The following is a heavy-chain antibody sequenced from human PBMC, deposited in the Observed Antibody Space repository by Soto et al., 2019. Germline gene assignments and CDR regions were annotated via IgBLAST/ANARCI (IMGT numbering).Heavy chain of an antibody. CDR2: ISYGGGTT. CDR1: EFTFSNYA. Sequence: PGGSLRLSCAASEFTFSNYAMSWVRQAPGKGLEWVSAISYGGGTTYYVDSVKGRFTISRDNSKNTLYLQMNSLRAEDTAVYYCAKNPGYYYDSTGYHFDYWGQGTLVTVS. J-gene: IGHJ4*02. V-gene: IGHV3-23*01. D-gene: IGHD3-22*01. CDR3: AKNPGYYYDSTGYHFDY.